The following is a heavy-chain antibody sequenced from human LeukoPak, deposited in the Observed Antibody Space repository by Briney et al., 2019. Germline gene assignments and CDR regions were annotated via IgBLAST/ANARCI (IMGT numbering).Heavy chain of an antibody. V-gene: IGHV3-53*01. J-gene: IGHJ4*02. CDR1: GFTVSGNY. Sequence: GGSLRLSCAVSGFTVSGNYMSWIRQGPGKGLEWVSLIYSDDTTLYADSVKGRFTISRDISKNTLYLQMNSLRAEDTAVYYCARDDLRRFDYWGQGTLVTVSS. CDR2: IYSDDTT. CDR3: ARDDLRRFDY.